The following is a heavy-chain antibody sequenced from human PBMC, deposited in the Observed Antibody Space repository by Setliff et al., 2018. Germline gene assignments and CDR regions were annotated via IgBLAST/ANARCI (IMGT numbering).Heavy chain of an antibody. CDR3: ARLLAGTGGFFYYGVDV. Sequence: SETLSLTCTVSGGSISSSSYYWGWIRQPPGKGLEWIGSIYYSGKTYYNPSLKSRVTLSVDTSKNQFSLKLSSVTAADTAVYYCARLLAGTGGFFYYGVDVWGQGTTVTVSS. J-gene: IGHJ6*02. V-gene: IGHV4-39*07. CDR1: GGSISSSSYY. D-gene: IGHD6-19*01. CDR2: IYYSGKT.